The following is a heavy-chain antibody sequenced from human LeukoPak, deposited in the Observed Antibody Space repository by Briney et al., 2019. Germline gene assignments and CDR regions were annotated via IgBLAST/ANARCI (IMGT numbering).Heavy chain of an antibody. CDR3: ARGIWSARTVDYYLDY. CDR2: INAGNSHT. V-gene: IGHV1-3*01. J-gene: IGHJ4*02. CDR1: GYNFNNYA. D-gene: IGHD2-21*01. Sequence: EASVKVSCTASGYNFNNYAIHWVRQAPGQRFEWMGWINAGNSHTKYSQNFQGRITITRDSSASTVYMELSSLTSEDTAVYYCARGIWSARTVDYYLDYWGQGTLVTVSS.